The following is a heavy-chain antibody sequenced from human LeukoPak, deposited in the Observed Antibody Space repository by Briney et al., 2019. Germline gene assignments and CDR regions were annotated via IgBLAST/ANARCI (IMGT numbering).Heavy chain of an antibody. Sequence: PGGSLRLSCAASGFTFRTYGMHWVRQAPGKGLECFSAISASGDSTYYVDSVKGRFTISRDNSKNTLYLQMNSLRAEDTAVYYCAKDILIIGTTWGQGTLVTVSS. J-gene: IGHJ4*02. CDR1: GFTFRTYG. D-gene: IGHD1-20*01. V-gene: IGHV3-23*01. CDR2: ISASGDST. CDR3: AKDILIIGTT.